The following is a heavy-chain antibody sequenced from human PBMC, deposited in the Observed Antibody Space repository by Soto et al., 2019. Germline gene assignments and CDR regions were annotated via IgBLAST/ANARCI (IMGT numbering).Heavy chain of an antibody. CDR1: GFTFSSYG. CDR2: IWYDGSNK. V-gene: IGHV3-33*01. CDR3: ARDPFYNYYDSSVTRPNLDY. D-gene: IGHD3-22*01. J-gene: IGHJ4*02. Sequence: GGSLRLSCAASGFTFSSYGMHWVRQAPGKGLEWVAVIWYDGSNKYYADSVKGRFTISRDNSKNTLYLQMNSLRAEDTAVYYCARDPFYNYYDSSVTRPNLDYWGQGTLVTVSS.